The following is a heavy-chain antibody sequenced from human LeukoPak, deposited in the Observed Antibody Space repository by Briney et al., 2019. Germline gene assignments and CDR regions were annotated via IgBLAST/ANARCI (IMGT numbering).Heavy chain of an antibody. Sequence: GGSLRLSCVGSGFTFSDYWMTWVRQAPGKGLEWVSGISWNSGSIGYADSVKGRFTISRDNAKNSLYLQMNSLRAEDTALYYCAKVDYDSSGYDYWGQGTLVTVSS. CDR2: ISWNSGSI. V-gene: IGHV3-9*01. CDR3: AKVDYDSSGYDY. J-gene: IGHJ4*02. CDR1: GFTFSDYW. D-gene: IGHD3-22*01.